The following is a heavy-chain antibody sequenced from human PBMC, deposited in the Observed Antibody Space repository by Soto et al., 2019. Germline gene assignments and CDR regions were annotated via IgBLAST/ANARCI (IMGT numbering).Heavy chain of an antibody. V-gene: IGHV3-7*03. D-gene: IGHD2-2*01. Sequence: GGSLRLSCAASGFTFSNYWMSWVRQDPGKGLEWVANINDNGNEKYNVDSVKGRFTISRDNAQNSLYLQMNNLRVEDTAIYYCERERVAWVFCSGTSRLDYRGQGTRVTVSS. CDR2: INDNGNEK. CDR1: GFTFSNYW. CDR3: ERERVAWVFCSGTSRLDY. J-gene: IGHJ4*02.